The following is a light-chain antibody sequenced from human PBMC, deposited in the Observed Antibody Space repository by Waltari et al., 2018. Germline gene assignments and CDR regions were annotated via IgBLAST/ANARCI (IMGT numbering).Light chain of an antibody. J-gene: IGKJ4*01. V-gene: IGKV1-5*03. CDR1: QNINSW. CDR2: KSS. Sequence: DIQMTQSPSTLSASVGDGVTITCRASQNINSWLAWYQQKPGKAPNLLISKSSTLESWVPSKCSGRGSGTEFTLTITNLQPDDFATYYCQQYHSSSLSFGGGTKVEI. CDR3: QQYHSSSLS.